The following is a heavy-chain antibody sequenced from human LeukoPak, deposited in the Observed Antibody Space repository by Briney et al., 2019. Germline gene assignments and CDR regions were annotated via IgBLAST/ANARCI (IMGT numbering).Heavy chain of an antibody. CDR2: IYYSGTN. V-gene: IGHV4-39*02. CDR1: GGSISSSTYY. Sequence: PSETLSLTCTVSGGSISSSTYYWGWIRQPPGKGLEWIGSIYYSGTNYYNPSLKSRVTISVDTSKNQFSLKLSSVTAADTAVYYCARDYDCSGGSCYDEAYAGDYWGQGTLVTVSS. D-gene: IGHD2-15*01. J-gene: IGHJ4*02. CDR3: ARDYDCSGGSCYDEAYAGDY.